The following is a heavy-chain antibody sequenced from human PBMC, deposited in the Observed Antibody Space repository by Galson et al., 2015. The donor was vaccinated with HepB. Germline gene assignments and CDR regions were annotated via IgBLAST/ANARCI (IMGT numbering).Heavy chain of an antibody. V-gene: IGHV1-2*02. CDR2: IYPNSGGT. J-gene: IGHJ4*02. Sequence: SVKVSCKASGYTFTGYYMHWVRQAPGQGLEWMGWIYPNSGGTNYAQKFQGRVTMTRDTSISTAYMELSRLRSDDTAVYYCARWWGDQWLVHDYWGQGTLVTVSS. CDR3: ARWWGDQWLVHDY. D-gene: IGHD6-19*01. CDR1: GYTFTGYY.